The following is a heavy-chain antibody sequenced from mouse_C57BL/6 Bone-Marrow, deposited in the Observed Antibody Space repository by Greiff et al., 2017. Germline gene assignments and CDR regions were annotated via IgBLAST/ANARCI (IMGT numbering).Heavy chain of an antibody. CDR1: GFTFSDYG. Sequence: EVKLMESGGGLVKPGGSLKLSCAASGFTFSDYGMHWVRQAPEKGMEWVAYISSGSSTIYYADTVKGRFTISRDNAKNNLFLQMTSLRSEDTAMYYYASFFFDYWGQGTTLTVSS. V-gene: IGHV5-17*01. CDR2: ISSGSSTI. J-gene: IGHJ2*01. CDR3: ASFFFDY.